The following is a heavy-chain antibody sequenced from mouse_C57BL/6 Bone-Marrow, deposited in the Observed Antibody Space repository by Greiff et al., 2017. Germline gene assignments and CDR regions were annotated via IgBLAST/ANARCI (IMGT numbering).Heavy chain of an antibody. CDR1: GYTFTSYG. V-gene: IGHV1-81*01. CDR3: ARVLGFDV. J-gene: IGHJ1*03. CDR2: IYPRSGNT. Sequence: VQLQQSGAELARPGASVKLSCKASGYTFTSYGISWVKQGTGQGLEWIGEIYPRSGNTYYNEKFKGKATLTADKSSSTAYMELRSLTSEDSAVYFCARVLGFDVWGTGTTVTVSS.